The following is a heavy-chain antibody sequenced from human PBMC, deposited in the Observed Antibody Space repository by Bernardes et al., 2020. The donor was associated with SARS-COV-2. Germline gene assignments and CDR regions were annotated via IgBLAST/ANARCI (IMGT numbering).Heavy chain of an antibody. CDR3: ARSAGMDV. Sequence: GGSLRLSCAASGFDFSDYWMTWVRQAPGKGLEWVANIKRDGSETYYVDSVKGRFTISRDNAKNLVFLQMNSLRAEDTAVFYCARSAGMDVWGLGTMVTVSS. J-gene: IGHJ6*02. CDR1: GFDFSDYW. V-gene: IGHV3-7*03. CDR2: IKRDGSET.